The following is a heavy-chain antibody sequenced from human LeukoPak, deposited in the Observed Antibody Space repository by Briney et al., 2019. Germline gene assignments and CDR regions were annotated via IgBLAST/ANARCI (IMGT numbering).Heavy chain of an antibody. CDR3: AKGVDDDYDCYFDY. CDR1: GFTFSNYA. Sequence: GGSLRLSCAASGFTFSNYAMSWVRQARGKGLEWVSAISGSGGSTYYADSVKGRFTISRDNSKNTLYLQMNSLRAEDTAVYYCAKGVDDDYDCYFDYWGQGTLVTVFS. CDR2: ISGSGGST. J-gene: IGHJ4*01. V-gene: IGHV3-23*01. D-gene: IGHD4-17*01.